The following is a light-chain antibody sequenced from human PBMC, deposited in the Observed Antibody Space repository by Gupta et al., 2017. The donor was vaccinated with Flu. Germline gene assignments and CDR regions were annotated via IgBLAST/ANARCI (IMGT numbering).Light chain of an antibody. J-gene: IGKJ4*01. CDR2: AAS. V-gene: IGKV1-39*01. CDR1: QSIRSY. Sequence: DIVTITCRASQSIRSYLNLYQQQPGKAPKLLIYAASSLQSGVPSRLCGSGSGTDFTLTISSLQPEDFAAYYCQQSYSTPLRAFGGGTKVEIK. CDR3: QQSYSTPLRA.